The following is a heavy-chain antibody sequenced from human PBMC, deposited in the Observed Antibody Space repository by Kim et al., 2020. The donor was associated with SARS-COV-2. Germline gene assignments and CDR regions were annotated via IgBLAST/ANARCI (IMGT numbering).Heavy chain of an antibody. V-gene: IGHV5-10-1*01. CDR3: ARQPLGYYYGMDV. J-gene: IGHJ6*02. D-gene: IGHD3-16*01. Sequence: SPSFQGHVTIAADKSISTAYLQWSSLKASDTAMYYCARQPLGYYYGMDVWGQGTTVTVSS.